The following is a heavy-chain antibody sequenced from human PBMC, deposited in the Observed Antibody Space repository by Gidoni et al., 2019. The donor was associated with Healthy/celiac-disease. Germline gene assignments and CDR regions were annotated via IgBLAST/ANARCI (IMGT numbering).Heavy chain of an antibody. CDR3: ARGHKSGSGKTFWFDP. J-gene: IGHJ5*02. D-gene: IGHD2-15*01. CDR1: GYTFTIYY. CDR2: INPSGGST. V-gene: IGHV1-46*01. Sequence: QVQLVPSGAEVKKPGASVKVSCKASGYTFTIYYMHWVRQASGQGREWMGIINPSGGSTSYAHKFQGRVTMTRDTSTSTVYMELSSLRPEDTAVYYCARGHKSGSGKTFWFDPWGQGTLVTVSS.